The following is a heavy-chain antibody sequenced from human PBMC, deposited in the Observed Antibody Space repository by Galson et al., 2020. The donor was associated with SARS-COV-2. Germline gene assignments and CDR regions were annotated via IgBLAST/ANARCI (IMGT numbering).Heavy chain of an antibody. CDR3: ARDDSGIAARPGKFDY. Sequence: GGSLRLSCAASGFTFSSYAMHWVRQAPGKGLEWVAVISYDGSNKYYADSVKGRFTISRDNSKNTLYLQMNSLRAEDTAVYYCARDDSGIAARPGKFDYWGQGTLVTVSS. V-gene: IGHV3-30*04. J-gene: IGHJ4*02. D-gene: IGHD6-6*01. CDR2: ISYDGSNK. CDR1: GFTFSSYA.